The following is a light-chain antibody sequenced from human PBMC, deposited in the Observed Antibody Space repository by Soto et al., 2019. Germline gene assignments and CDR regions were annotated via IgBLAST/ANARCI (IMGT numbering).Light chain of an antibody. CDR3: QQRSNWPPD. CDR2: GAS. CDR1: QSVSSN. Sequence: EMVMTQSPATLSVSPGERATLSCLASQSVSSNLAWYQQKPGQAPRLLIYGASTRATGIPARFSGSGSGTDFTLTISSLEPEDFAVYYCQQRSNWPPDFGQGTRLEIK. J-gene: IGKJ5*01. V-gene: IGKV3-11*01.